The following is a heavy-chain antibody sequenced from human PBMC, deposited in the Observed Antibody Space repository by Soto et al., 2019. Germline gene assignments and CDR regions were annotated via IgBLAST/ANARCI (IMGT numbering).Heavy chain of an antibody. D-gene: IGHD6-13*01. J-gene: IGHJ5*02. CDR1: GHTFTGYY. CDR3: ARGGYSSSWPRLYPEGWFDP. CDR2: INPNSAGT. Sequence: AAVKVSCKASGHTFTGYYLHWVRQAPGQGREGMGWINPNSAGTNYAQKFLGWVTMTRDTSISTAYMELSRLSSDDTAVYYCARGGYSSSWPRLYPEGWFDPWGQGTLVTVSS. V-gene: IGHV1-2*04.